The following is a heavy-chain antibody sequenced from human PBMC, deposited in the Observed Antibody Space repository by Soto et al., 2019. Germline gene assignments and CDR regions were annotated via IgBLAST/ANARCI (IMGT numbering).Heavy chain of an antibody. CDR3: ARATPNPLRGSYVVNPMGAFDI. D-gene: IGHD1-26*01. Sequence: GGSLRLSCAASGFTFSSYSMNWVRQAPGKGLEWVSYISSSSSTIYYADSVKGRFTISRDNAKNSLYLQMNSLRDEDTAVYYCARATPNPLRGSYVVNPMGAFDIWGQGTMVTVSS. CDR1: GFTFSSYS. V-gene: IGHV3-48*02. J-gene: IGHJ3*02. CDR2: ISSSSSTI.